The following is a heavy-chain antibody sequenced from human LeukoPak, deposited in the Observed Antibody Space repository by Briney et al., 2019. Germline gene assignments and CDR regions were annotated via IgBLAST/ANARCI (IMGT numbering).Heavy chain of an antibody. CDR3: AKQLGYCSDGSCYFPY. J-gene: IGHJ4*02. CDR2: ISGRGDYT. D-gene: IGHD2-15*01. Sequence: PGGSLRLSCAASGFTFTNYAMNWVRQAPGKGLHWVSTISGRGDYTYYADSVKGRFTISRDNSKSTLCLQMNSLRAEDTAVYYCAKQLGYCSDGSCYFPYWGQGTLVTVSS. V-gene: IGHV3-23*01. CDR1: GFTFTNYA.